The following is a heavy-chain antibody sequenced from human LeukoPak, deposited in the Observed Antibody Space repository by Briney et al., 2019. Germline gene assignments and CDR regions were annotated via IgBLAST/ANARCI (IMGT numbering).Heavy chain of an antibody. CDR3: V. CDR2: IYYSGST. Sequence: SETLSLTCTVSGGSISSSSYYWGWIRQPPGKGLEWIGSIYYSGSTYYNPSLRSRVTISVDTSKNQFSLNRISVTAADTAYYMDVWGKRTTVTGSS. CDR1: GGSISSSSYY. J-gene: IGHJ6*03. V-gene: IGHV4-39*03.